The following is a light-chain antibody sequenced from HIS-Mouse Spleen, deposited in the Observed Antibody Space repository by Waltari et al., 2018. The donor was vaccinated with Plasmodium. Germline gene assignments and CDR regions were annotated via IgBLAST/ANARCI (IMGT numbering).Light chain of an antibody. Sequence: SYELTQQPSVSVSPAQTASITCSGDKWGDKYACWYQQKPGQSPWLVIYQDSKRPSGIPERFSGSNSGNTATLTISGTQAMDEADYYCQAWDSSTVVFGGGTKLTVL. J-gene: IGLJ2*01. CDR1: KWGDKY. CDR2: QDS. V-gene: IGLV3-1*01. CDR3: QAWDSSTVV.